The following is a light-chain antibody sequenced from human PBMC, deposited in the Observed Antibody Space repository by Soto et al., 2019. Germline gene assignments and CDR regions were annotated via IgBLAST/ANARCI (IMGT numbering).Light chain of an antibody. CDR3: QHYNYWPYT. J-gene: IGKJ2*01. V-gene: IGKV3-15*01. Sequence: EIVMTQSPATLSVSPGERATLSCRASQSISSNLAWYQQKPGQAPRLLIYAASTRATGIPARFSGSGSGTEFTLTISTLQSEDFAVYYCQHYNYWPYTFGQGTKVDI. CDR2: AAS. CDR1: QSISSN.